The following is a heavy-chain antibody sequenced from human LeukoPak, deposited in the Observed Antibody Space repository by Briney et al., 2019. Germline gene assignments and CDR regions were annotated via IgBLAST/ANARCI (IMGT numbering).Heavy chain of an antibody. CDR3: VKDTSGTYSFGY. CDR1: GFTFSNYA. V-gene: IGHV3-64D*09. D-gene: IGHD1-26*01. Sequence: GKSLRLSCSASGFTFSNYAMHWVRQAPGKGLEYVSAISYDGGSTYYADSVKGRFTISKDNSKNTLYLQMSSLRAEDTAVYYCVKDTSGTYSFGYWGQGSLVTVSS. J-gene: IGHJ4*02. CDR2: ISYDGGST.